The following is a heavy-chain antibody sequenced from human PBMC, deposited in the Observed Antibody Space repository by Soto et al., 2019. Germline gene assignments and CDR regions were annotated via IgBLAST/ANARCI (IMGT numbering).Heavy chain of an antibody. Sequence: QVQLVQSGAEVKRPGSSVKVSCKASGGKFSTFAINWVRQAPGHGLEWMGGIIALFGEANYARKFQGRVTLTADESTTIASMELSRLRSDDTAVYYCASGVYSDGPTHDYVNWPPLLWGQGTRMTVTS. J-gene: IGHJ4*02. V-gene: IGHV1-69*01. CDR1: GGKFSTFA. D-gene: IGHD1-1*01. CDR3: ASGVYSDGPTHDYVNWPPLL. CDR2: IIALFGEA.